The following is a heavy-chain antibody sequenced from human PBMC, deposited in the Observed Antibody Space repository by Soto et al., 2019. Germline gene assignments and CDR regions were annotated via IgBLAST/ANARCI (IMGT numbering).Heavy chain of an antibody. D-gene: IGHD1-26*01. V-gene: IGHV3-30-3*01. J-gene: IGHJ2*01. Sequence: QEQLVESGGGVVQPGRSLRLSCAASGFALTPYAMHWVRQAPGKGLEWVAIISYDGSYRSYGDSVKGRFTISRDNSENSLYLQMDTLRSEDTAVDYCARGWDRGGGSGLWKVDLWGRGTLVSVSS. CDR1: GFALTPYA. CDR2: ISYDGSYR. CDR3: ARGWDRGGGSGLWKVDL.